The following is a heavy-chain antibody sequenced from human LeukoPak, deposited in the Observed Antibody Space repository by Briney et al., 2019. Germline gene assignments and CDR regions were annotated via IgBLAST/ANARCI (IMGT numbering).Heavy chain of an antibody. J-gene: IGHJ5*01. V-gene: IGHV4-30-2*01. D-gene: IGHD3-10*01. Sequence: SETLSLTCTVSGYAFTSGGFSWNWIRQPPGKGLEWIRCIYDRGPAYYNPSLKSRFTISVDRPKNQFFLNVTSLTAADTAVYYCARSRQASGLFNSWGQGTLVVVSS. CDR1: GYAFTSGGFS. CDR2: IYDRGPA. CDR3: ARSRQASGLFNS.